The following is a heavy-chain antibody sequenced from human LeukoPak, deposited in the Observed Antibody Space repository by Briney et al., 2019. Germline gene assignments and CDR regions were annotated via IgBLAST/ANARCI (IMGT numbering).Heavy chain of an antibody. CDR3: ARKDGSSGYYYVASAFDI. V-gene: IGHV1-8*01. CDR2: MNPNSGNT. Sequence: ASVKVSCKASGYTFTSYDINWVRQATGQGLEWMGWMNPNSGNTGYAQKFQGRVTMTRNTSISTAYMELSSLRSEDTAVYYCARKDGSSGYYYVASAFDIWGQGTMVTVSS. CDR1: GYTFTSYD. J-gene: IGHJ3*02. D-gene: IGHD3-22*01.